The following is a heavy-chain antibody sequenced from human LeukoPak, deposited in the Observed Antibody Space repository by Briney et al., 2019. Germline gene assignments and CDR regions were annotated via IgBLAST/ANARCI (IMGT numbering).Heavy chain of an antibody. CDR1: GGSISSSSYY. Sequence: PSETLSLTYTVSGGSISSSSYYWGWIRQPPGKGLEWIGSIYYSGSTYYNPSLKSRVTISVDTSKNQFSLKLTSVTAADTAVYFCARRSPPRFFDPWGQGTLVAVSS. V-gene: IGHV4-39*01. CDR3: ARRSPPRFFDP. D-gene: IGHD3-3*01. CDR2: IYYSGST. J-gene: IGHJ5*02.